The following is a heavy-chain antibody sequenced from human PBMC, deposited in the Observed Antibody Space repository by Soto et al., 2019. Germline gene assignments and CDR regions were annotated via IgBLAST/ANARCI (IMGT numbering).Heavy chain of an antibody. Sequence: QGQLVQSGGEVKKSGASVKVSCKASGYTFSRYGISWVRQAPGQGLEGMGWISGYNGDTNYAQKFQGRVTMTIDTSTTTAYMELRSLTSDDTAVYYCAKNGQPPYYYYGLDVWGQGTMVTVSS. CDR2: ISGYNGDT. CDR1: GYTFSRYG. D-gene: IGHD2-8*01. J-gene: IGHJ6*02. CDR3: AKNGQPPYYYYGLDV. V-gene: IGHV1-18*01.